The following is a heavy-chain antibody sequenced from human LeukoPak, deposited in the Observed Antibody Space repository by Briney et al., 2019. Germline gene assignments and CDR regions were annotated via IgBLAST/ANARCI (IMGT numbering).Heavy chain of an antibody. V-gene: IGHV4-59*12. CDR2: IYYRGTT. J-gene: IGHJ4*02. D-gene: IGHD5-12*01. CDR1: GDXIDSYY. CDR3: ARLPRYGGYDHFDY. Sequence: SETLSLTCSVSGDXIDSYYWSWIRQPPGKGLEWNGYIYYRGTTSYNPFLKSRVTISVDTSKNQFSLKLNSVTATDTAVYYCARLPRYGGYDHFDYWGQGILVIVSS.